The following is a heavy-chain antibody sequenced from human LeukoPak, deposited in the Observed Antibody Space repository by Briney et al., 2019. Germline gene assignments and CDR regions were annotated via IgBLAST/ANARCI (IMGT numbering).Heavy chain of an antibody. J-gene: IGHJ4*02. D-gene: IGHD3-22*01. CDR1: GFTFSSYA. Sequence: PGGSLRLSCAASGFTFSSYAMSWVRQAPGKGLEWVSAISGSGGSTYYADSVKGRFTISRDNSKNTLYLQMNSLRAEDTAVYYCARVAQNYYDSSGYFGEFDYWGQGTLVTVSS. CDR3: ARVAQNYYDSSGYFGEFDY. CDR2: ISGSGGST. V-gene: IGHV3-23*01.